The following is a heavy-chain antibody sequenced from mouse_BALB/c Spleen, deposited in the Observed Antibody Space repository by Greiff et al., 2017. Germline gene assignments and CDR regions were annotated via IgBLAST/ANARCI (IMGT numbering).Heavy chain of an antibody. J-gene: IGHJ3*01. V-gene: IGHV3-2*02. Sequence: EVKLVESGPGLVKPSQSLSLTCTVTGYSITSDYAWNWIRQFPGNKLEWMGYISYSGSTSYNPSLKSRISITRDTSKNQFFLQLNSVTTEDTATYYCALYYRYDWFAYWGQGTLVTVSA. CDR1: GYSITSDYA. D-gene: IGHD2-14*01. CDR2: ISYSGST. CDR3: ALYYRYDWFAY.